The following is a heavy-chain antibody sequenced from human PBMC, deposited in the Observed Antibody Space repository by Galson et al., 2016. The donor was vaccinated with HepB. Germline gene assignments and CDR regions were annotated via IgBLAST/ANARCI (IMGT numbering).Heavy chain of an antibody. CDR2: IKPNSGGT. Sequence: SVKVPCKASGYTLIDYYMHWVRQAPGQGPEWMGWIKPNSGGTNYAQKFQGRVTMTRDTSISTAYMELSGLKSDDTAVYYCARVFTMVRGVTNTFYYYGMDVWGQGTTVTVSS. V-gene: IGHV1-2*02. D-gene: IGHD3-10*01. J-gene: IGHJ6*02. CDR1: GYTLIDYY. CDR3: ARVFTMVRGVTNTFYYYGMDV.